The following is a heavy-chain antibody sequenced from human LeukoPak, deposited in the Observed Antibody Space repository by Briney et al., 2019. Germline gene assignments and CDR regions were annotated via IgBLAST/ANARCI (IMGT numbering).Heavy chain of an antibody. V-gene: IGHV3-30*03. CDR2: ISYDGTNK. D-gene: IGHD5-18*01. CDR3: AGDWILAAQPINFFDY. CDR1: GFTFSSYG. Sequence: GSLRLSCAASGFTFSSYGMHRVRQAPGKGLEWVAVISYDGTNKYYADSVKGRFTISRDNSKNTLYLQINSLRAEDTAVYYCAGDWILAAQPINFFDYWGQGTLVTVSS. J-gene: IGHJ4*02.